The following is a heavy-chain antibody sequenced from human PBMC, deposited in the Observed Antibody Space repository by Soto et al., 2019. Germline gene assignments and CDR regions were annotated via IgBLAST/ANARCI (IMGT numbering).Heavy chain of an antibody. J-gene: IGHJ4*02. CDR2: IIPMFGTA. Sequence: QVQLVQSGAEVKKPESSVKVSCKAPGGTFSTYAISWVRQAPGQGLEWMGGIIPMFGTANYAQRFQDRVTXNTXESTNTVYMELSSLRSEDTAVYFCASGIQLWLRRINNGYSGWGQGTMVTVSS. D-gene: IGHD5-18*01. CDR3: ASGIQLWLRRINNGYSG. V-gene: IGHV1-69*05. CDR1: GGTFSTYA.